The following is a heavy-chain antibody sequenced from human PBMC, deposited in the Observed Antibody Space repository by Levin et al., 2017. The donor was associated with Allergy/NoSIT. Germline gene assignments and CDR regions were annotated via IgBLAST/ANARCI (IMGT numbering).Heavy chain of an antibody. CDR2: IDPSNSYT. D-gene: IGHD3-22*01. J-gene: IGHJ5*02. V-gene: IGHV5-10-1*01. CDR3: ATDSGGYDT. Sequence: GESLKISCYASGYRFTAYWITWVRQTPGKGLEWMGRIDPSNSYTEYNPSVQGHVTISVDKSVNTAWLQWSSLRPSDTAMYYCATDSGGYDTWGQGTLVTVSS. CDR1: GYRFTAYW.